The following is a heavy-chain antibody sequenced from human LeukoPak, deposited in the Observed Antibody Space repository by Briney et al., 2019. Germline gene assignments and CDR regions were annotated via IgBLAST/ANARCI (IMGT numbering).Heavy chain of an antibody. CDR1: GGSFPSTSYY. V-gene: IGHV4-39*07. CDR2: IFYNGRA. D-gene: IGHD5-18*01. Sequence: SETLSLTCTVSGGSFPSTSYYWGWVRQPPGKGLEWIGSIFYNGRAHYDPSLQSRVTISLDTSKNQFSLKLSSMTAADTAVYYCASALGYSYGNDYWGQGTLVTVSS. J-gene: IGHJ4*02. CDR3: ASALGYSYGNDY.